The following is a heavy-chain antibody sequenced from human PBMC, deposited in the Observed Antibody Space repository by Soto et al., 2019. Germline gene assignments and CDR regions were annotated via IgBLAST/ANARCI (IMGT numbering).Heavy chain of an antibody. Sequence: QITLKESGPTLVKPTQTLTLTCTFSGFSLSTSGVGVAWIRQPPGKALEWLALIYWDDDKRYRSSLETRLTITKDTSKNQVVLTMTNMDSVDTATYYCAYLPCSGGSCYWFSYSGMDVWGQWTTVTVSS. CDR3: AYLPCSGGSCYWFSYSGMDV. CDR2: IYWDDDK. CDR1: GFSLSTSGVG. V-gene: IGHV2-5*02. D-gene: IGHD2-15*01. J-gene: IGHJ6*02.